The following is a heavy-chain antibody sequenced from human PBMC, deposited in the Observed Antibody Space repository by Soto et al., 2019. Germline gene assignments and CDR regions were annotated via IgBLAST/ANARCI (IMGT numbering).Heavy chain of an antibody. CDR1: GYIFTSYA. J-gene: IGHJ6*02. CDR2: INAGNGNT. V-gene: IGHV1-3*01. CDR3: ARGQEPIQQQPQDYYYYGMDV. Sequence: ASVKVSCKASGYIFTSYAMHWVRQAPGQRLEWMGWINAGNGNTKYSQKFQGRVTITRDTSASTAYMELSSLRSEDTAVYYCARGQEPIQQQPQDYYYYGMDVWGQGTTVTVSS. D-gene: IGHD6-13*01.